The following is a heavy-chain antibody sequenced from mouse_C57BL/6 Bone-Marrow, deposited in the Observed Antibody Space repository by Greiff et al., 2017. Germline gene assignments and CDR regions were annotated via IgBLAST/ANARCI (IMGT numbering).Heavy chain of an antibody. CDR1: GYAFSSSW. V-gene: IGHV1-82*01. J-gene: IGHJ3*01. CDR2: IYPGDGDT. Sequence: QVQLQQSGPELVKPGASVKISCKASGYAFSSSWMNWVKQRPGKGLEWIGRIYPGDGDTNYNGKFKGKATLTADKSSSTAYMQLSSLTSEDSAVYLCARGRAYDNWGQGTLVTVSA. CDR3: ARGRAYDN. D-gene: IGHD2-12*01.